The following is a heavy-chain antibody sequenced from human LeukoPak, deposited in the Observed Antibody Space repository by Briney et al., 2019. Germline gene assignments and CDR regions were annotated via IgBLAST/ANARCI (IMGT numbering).Heavy chain of an antibody. V-gene: IGHV3-30*02. CDR2: IGYDGSNK. D-gene: IGHD3-10*01. CDR3: AKDGERASTGDAFDI. J-gene: IGHJ3*02. Sequence: GGSLRLSCAASGFTFSTYGRHWFRQVPGKGLEGGAFIGYDGSNKYYADSVKGRFTISRDNSKNTLYLQMNSLRAEDTAVYYCAKDGERASTGDAFDIWGQGTMVTVSS. CDR1: GFTFSTYG.